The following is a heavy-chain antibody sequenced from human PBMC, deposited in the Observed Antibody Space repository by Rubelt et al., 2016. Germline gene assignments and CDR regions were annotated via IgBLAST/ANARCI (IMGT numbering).Heavy chain of an antibody. J-gene: IGHJ4*02. CDR2: IYYSGST. D-gene: IGHD3-3*01. CDR1: GGSISSSSYY. Sequence: QLQLQESGPGLVKPSETLSLTCTVSGGSISSSSYYWGWIRQPPGKGLEWIGSIYYSGSTYYNPPLRGRVTISVDTSKNQFSLKLGSVTAADTAVYYCARPFVSGDFWSGFDYWGQGTLVTVSS. V-gene: IGHV4-39*01. CDR3: ARPFVSGDFWSGFDY.